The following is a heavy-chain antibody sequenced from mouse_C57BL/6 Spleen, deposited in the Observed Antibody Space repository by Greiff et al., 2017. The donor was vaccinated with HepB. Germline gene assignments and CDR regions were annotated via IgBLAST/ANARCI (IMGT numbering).Heavy chain of an antibody. CDR2: INPGSGGT. V-gene: IGHV1-54*01. Sequence: QVQLQQSGAELVRPGTSVKVSCKASGYAFTNYLIEWVKQRPGQGLEWIGVINPGSGGTNYNEKFKGKATLTADKSSSTAYMQLSSLTSEDSAVYFCAREGYDGYYGFDYWGQGTTLTVSS. J-gene: IGHJ2*01. D-gene: IGHD2-3*01. CDR1: GYAFTNYL. CDR3: AREGYDGYYGFDY.